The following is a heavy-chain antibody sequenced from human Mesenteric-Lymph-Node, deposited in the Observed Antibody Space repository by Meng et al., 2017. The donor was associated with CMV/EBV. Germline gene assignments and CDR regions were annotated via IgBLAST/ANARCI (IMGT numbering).Heavy chain of an antibody. J-gene: IGHJ4*02. Sequence: GESLKISCAASGFTFSSFAFHWVRQAPGKGLEWVALISYGGSNKYYADSVRGRFTISRDNSQSTLSLQVSSLRPEDTAMYYCAREGGDYIDSWGQGTLVTVSS. D-gene: IGHD4-17*01. V-gene: IGHV3-30-3*01. CDR3: AREGGDYIDS. CDR1: GFTFSSFA. CDR2: ISYGGSNK.